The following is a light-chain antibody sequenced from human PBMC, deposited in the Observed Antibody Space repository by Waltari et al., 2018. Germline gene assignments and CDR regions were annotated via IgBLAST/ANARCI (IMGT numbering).Light chain of an antibody. Sequence: QSALTQPASVSGSPGQPIPIPSTGTSRAVGRYNLLLWFQQHPGKAPKLIIYEVTKRPSGTSTRFSGSKSGNTASLTLSGLQAEDEADYFCCSYAGVSTWVFGGGTKLTVL. CDR2: EVT. V-gene: IGLV2-23*02. J-gene: IGLJ3*02. CDR3: CSYAGVSTWV. CDR1: SRAVGRYNL.